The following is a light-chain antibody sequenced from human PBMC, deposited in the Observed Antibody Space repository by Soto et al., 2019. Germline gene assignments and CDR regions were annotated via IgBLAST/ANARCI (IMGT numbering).Light chain of an antibody. V-gene: IGLV1-51*02. CDR2: END. Sequence: QSVLTQPPSVSAAPGQKVTMSCSGGSKNIGNNYVSWHQQLPGTAPKLLIYENDKRPSGIPDRFSGSKSGTLATLGITGLQTGDEADYYCGTWDSSLSIFVFGTGTKVTVL. CDR3: GTWDSSLSIFV. J-gene: IGLJ1*01. CDR1: SKNIGNNY.